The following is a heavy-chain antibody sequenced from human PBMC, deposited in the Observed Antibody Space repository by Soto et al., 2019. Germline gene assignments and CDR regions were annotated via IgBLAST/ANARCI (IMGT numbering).Heavy chain of an antibody. CDR2: INHSGST. Sequence: SETLSLTCAVYGGSFSGYYWSWIRQPPGKGLEWIGEINHSGSTNYNPSLKSRVTISVDTSKNQFSLKLSSVTAADTAVYYCARTMVRGVIHQTLTPPRVIFDYWGQGTLVTVSS. CDR1: GGSFSGYY. V-gene: IGHV4-34*01. D-gene: IGHD3-10*01. J-gene: IGHJ4*02. CDR3: ARTMVRGVIHQTLTPPRVIFDY.